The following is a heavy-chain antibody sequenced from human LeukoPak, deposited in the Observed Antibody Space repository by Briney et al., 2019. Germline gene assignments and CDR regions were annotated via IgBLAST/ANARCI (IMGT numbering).Heavy chain of an antibody. CDR1: GGTFSSYT. V-gene: IGHV1-69*04. Sequence: ASVKVSCKASGGTFSSYTISWVRQAPGQGLEWMGRIIPILGIANYAQKFQGRVTITADKSTSTAYMELSSLRSDDTAVYYCARDHSVSRGSYFYWGQGTLVTVSS. D-gene: IGHD1-26*01. CDR2: IIPILGIA. J-gene: IGHJ4*02. CDR3: ARDHSVSRGSYFY.